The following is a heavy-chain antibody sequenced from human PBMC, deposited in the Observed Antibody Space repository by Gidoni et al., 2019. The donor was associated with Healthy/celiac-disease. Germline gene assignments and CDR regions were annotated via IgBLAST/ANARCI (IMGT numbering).Heavy chain of an antibody. CDR2: IFSNDEK. Sequence: QVTLKESGPVLVKPTETLTLTCTVSGFSLSNARMGVSWIRQPPGKALEWLAHIFSNDEKSYSTSLKSRLTISKDTSKSQVVLTMTNMDPVDTATYYCARANVDTAMVTRWFDPWGQGTLVTVSS. CDR3: ARANVDTAMVTRWFDP. D-gene: IGHD5-18*01. CDR1: GFSLSNARMG. V-gene: IGHV2-26*01. J-gene: IGHJ5*02.